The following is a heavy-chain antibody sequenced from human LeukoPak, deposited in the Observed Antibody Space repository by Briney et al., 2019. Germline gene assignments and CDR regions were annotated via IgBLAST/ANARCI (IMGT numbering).Heavy chain of an antibody. Sequence: SETLSLTCTVSGGSISSSSYYWCWIRQPPGKGLEWIGSIYYSGSTYYNPSLKSRVTISVDTSKNQFSLKLSSVTAADTAVYYCARHGSVAYYDILTGYGARGYFDYWGQGTLVTVSS. V-gene: IGHV4-39*01. J-gene: IGHJ4*02. D-gene: IGHD3-9*01. CDR2: IYYSGST. CDR3: ARHGSVAYYDILTGYGARGYFDY. CDR1: GGSISSSSYY.